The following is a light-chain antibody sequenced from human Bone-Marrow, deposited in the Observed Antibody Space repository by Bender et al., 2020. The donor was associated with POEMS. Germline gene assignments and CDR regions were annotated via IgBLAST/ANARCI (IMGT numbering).Light chain of an antibody. CDR2: RDK. Sequence: SYELTQPLSVSVALGQTARLTCGGDNIGSLNVHWYQQKPGQAPVLVIFRDKNRPSGIPERIAGSKSGNTATLTISTAQAGDEADYYCQVWDISSTAVFGGGTKLTVL. CDR3: QVWDISSTAV. J-gene: IGLJ3*02. CDR1: NIGSLN. V-gene: IGLV3-9*01.